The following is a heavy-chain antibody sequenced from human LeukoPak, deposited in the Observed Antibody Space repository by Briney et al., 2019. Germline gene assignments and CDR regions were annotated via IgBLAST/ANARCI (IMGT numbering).Heavy chain of an antibody. Sequence: PSQTLSLTCAISGDSVSSNSAGWNWIRQSPSRGLEWLGRTYYRSKWFKEYAESVKSRITINPDTSKNQFSLQLNSVTPEDTAVYYCAKAYSISYWGQGTLVTVSS. J-gene: IGHJ4*02. CDR3: AKAYSISY. CDR1: GDSVSSNSAG. D-gene: IGHD3-3*02. V-gene: IGHV6-1*01. CDR2: TYYRSKWFK.